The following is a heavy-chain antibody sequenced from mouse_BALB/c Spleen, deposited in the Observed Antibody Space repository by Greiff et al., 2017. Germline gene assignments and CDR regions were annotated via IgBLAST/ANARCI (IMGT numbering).Heavy chain of an antibody. Sequence: EVKLMESGGGLVQPGGSLRLSCATSGFTFTDYYMSWVRQPPGKALEWLGFIRNKANGYTTEYSASVKGRFTISRDNSQSILYLQMNTLRAEDSATYYCARDDGYLDVWGAGTTVTVSS. CDR2: IRNKANGYTT. J-gene: IGHJ1*01. CDR1: GFTFTDYY. CDR3: ARDDGYLDV. V-gene: IGHV7-3*02. D-gene: IGHD2-3*01.